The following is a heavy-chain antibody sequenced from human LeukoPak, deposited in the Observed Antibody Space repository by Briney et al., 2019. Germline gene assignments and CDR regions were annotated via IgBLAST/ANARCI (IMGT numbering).Heavy chain of an antibody. J-gene: IGHJ4*02. Sequence: GGSLRLSCAASGSTFDDYAMHWVRQAPGKGLEWVSGISWDSGSIGYADSVKGRFTISRDNAKNSLYLQMNSLRAEDTALYYCAKDAAVAEANYFDYWGQGTLVTVSS. CDR3: AKDAAVAEANYFDY. CDR1: GSTFDDYA. V-gene: IGHV3-9*01. D-gene: IGHD6-19*01. CDR2: ISWDSGSI.